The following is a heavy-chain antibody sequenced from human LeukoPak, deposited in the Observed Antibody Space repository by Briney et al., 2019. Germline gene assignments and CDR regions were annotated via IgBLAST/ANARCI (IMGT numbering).Heavy chain of an antibody. Sequence: ASVKVSCKASGYTFTGYGMHWVRQAPGQGLEWMGWINPNNGGTNYVQKFQGRVTMTRDTSISTAYMELSRLRSDDTAANTCARASSTVRTRRAPRDTDEGDHGDGFDHWGQGTLVTVSS. V-gene: IGHV1-2*02. J-gene: IGHJ4*02. D-gene: IGHD5-18*01. CDR2: INPNNGGT. CDR1: GYTFTGYG. CDR3: ARASSTVRTRRAPRDTDEGDHGDGFDH.